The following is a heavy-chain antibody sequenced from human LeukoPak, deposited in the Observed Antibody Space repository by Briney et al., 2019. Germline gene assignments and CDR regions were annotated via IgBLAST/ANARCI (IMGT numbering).Heavy chain of an antibody. CDR1: GFTFSSYG. J-gene: IGHJ4*02. D-gene: IGHD6-19*01. CDR2: ISYDGSNK. V-gene: IGHV3-30*18. CDR3: AKAGIPVAASFDY. Sequence: GGSLRLSCAASGFTFSSYGMHWVRQAPGKGLEWVPVISYDGSNKYYADSVKGRFTISRDNSKNTLYLQMNSLSAEHTAVYHCAKAGIPVAASFDYWGQGTLVTVSS.